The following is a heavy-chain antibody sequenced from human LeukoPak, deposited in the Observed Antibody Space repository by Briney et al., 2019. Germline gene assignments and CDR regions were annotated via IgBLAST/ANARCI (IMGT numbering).Heavy chain of an antibody. D-gene: IGHD6-19*01. J-gene: IGHJ4*02. CDR2: IIPIFGIA. V-gene: IGHV1-69*04. CDR1: GGTFSSYA. Sequence: ASVKVFCKASGGTFSSYAISWVRQAPGQGLEWMGRIIPIFGIANYAQKFQGRVTITADKSTSTAYMELSSLRSEDTAVYYCACIAVAGPFDYWGQGTLVTVSS. CDR3: ACIAVAGPFDY.